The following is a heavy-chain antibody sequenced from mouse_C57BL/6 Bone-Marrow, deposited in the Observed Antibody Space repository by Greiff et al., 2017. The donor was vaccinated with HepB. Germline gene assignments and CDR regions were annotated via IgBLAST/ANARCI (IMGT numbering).Heavy chain of an antibody. J-gene: IGHJ1*03. CDR2: ISSGGSYT. D-gene: IGHD1-1*01. CDR3: ARLITTVVYWYFDV. CDR1: GFTFSSYG. V-gene: IGHV5-6*01. Sequence: EVQWVESGGDLVKPGGSLKLSCAASGFTFSSYGMSWVRQTPDKRLEWVATISSGGSYTYYPDSVKGRFTISRDNAKNTLYLQMSSLKSEDTAMYYCARLITTVVYWYFDVWGTGTTVTVSS.